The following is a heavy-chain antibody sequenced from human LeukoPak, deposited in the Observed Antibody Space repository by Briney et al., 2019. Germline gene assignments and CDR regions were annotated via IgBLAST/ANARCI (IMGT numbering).Heavy chain of an antibody. CDR1: GFTFSRCW. Sequence: GGSLRLSCAASGFTFSRCWMSWVRQAPGKGPEWVANIKEDGSEKYYVDSVKGRFTISRGNAKNSLFLQMNSLRAEDTAVYYCAREEAWGQGTLVTVSS. CDR2: IKEDGSEK. J-gene: IGHJ1*01. V-gene: IGHV3-7*01. CDR3: AREEA.